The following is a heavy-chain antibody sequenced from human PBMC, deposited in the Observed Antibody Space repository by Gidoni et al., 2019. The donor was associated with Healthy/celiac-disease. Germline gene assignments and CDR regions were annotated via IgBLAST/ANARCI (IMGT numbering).Heavy chain of an antibody. CDR2: INPSGGST. CDR3: ASAYYYDSSGAYGMDV. Sequence: QVQLVPSGAEVKKPGASVQVSCQASGYTFTSYYMHWVRQAPGQGLEWMGIINPSGGSTSYAQKYQGRVTMTRDTSMSTVYMELSSLRSEDTAVYYCASAYYYDSSGAYGMDVWGQGTTVTVSS. D-gene: IGHD3-22*01. CDR1: GYTFTSYY. J-gene: IGHJ6*02. V-gene: IGHV1-46*01.